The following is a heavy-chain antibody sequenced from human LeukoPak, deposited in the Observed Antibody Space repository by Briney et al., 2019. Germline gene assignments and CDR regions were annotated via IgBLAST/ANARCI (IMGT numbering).Heavy chain of an antibody. J-gene: IGHJ4*02. V-gene: IGHV1-18*01. D-gene: IGHD3-3*01. CDR3: VRITIFVDYFDY. CDR1: GDTFTRYT. CDR2: ISAHNGNT. Sequence: ASVKVSCKASGDTFTRYTIRWGGQAPGQGGERMGSISAHNGNTTYAQKLQSRVTMTTDTSTSTAYMELRSLRSDDSAVYFCVRITIFVDYFDYWGQGTLVTVSS.